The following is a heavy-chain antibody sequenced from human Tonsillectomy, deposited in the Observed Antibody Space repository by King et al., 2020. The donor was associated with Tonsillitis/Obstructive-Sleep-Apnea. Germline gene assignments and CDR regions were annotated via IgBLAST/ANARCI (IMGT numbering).Heavy chain of an antibody. J-gene: IGHJ6*03. V-gene: IGHV4-34*01. Sequence: VQLQQWGAGLLKPSETLSLTCAVYGGSFSGYYWSWIRQPPGKGLEWIGEINHSGSTNYNPSLKSRVTISVDTSKNQFSLKLSSVTAADTAVYYCARGTIVVVPAAKVGYYMDVWGKGTTVTVSS. CDR2: INHSGST. CDR3: ARGTIVVVPAAKVGYYMDV. D-gene: IGHD2-2*01. CDR1: GGSFSGYY.